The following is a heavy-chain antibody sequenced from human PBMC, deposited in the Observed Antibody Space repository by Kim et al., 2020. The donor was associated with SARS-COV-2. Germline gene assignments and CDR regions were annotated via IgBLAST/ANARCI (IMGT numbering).Heavy chain of an antibody. D-gene: IGHD3-22*01. CDR3: ARLYYYDSSGYYNYYYYYGMDV. Sequence: SETLSLTCAVYGGSFSGYYWSWIRQPPGKGLEWIGEINHSGSTNYNPSLKSRVTISVDTSKNQFSLKLSSVTAADTAVYYCARLYYYDSSGYYNYYYYYGMDVWGQGTTVTVSS. CDR1: GGSFSGYY. CDR2: INHSGST. J-gene: IGHJ6*02. V-gene: IGHV4-34*01.